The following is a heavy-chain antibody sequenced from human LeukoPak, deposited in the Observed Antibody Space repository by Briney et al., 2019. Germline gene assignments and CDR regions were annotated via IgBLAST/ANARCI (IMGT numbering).Heavy chain of an antibody. J-gene: IGHJ4*02. CDR3: ARDGISGSNPIPLDY. Sequence: GGSLRLSCAASGFTFSSYWMSWVRQAPGKGLEWVANIKQDGNEKYYVDSVKGRFTISRDNAKNSLYLQMNSLRAEDTAVYYCARDGISGSNPIPLDYWGQGTLVTVSS. CDR1: GFTFSSYW. D-gene: IGHD3-22*01. V-gene: IGHV3-7*01. CDR2: IKQDGNEK.